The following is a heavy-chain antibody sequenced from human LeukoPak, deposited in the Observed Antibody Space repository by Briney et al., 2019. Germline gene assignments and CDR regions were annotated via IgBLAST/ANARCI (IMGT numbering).Heavy chain of an antibody. CDR2: IRYDGSSK. V-gene: IGHV3-30*02. CDR1: GFTFNSYG. D-gene: IGHD1-26*01. CDR3: AKGSGWEASYFYYYMDV. Sequence: GGSLSLSCAASGFTFNSYGIHWVRQAPGKGLEGVAFIRYDGSSKYYVDSVKGRFTISRDNSKNTLYLQMNSLRAEDTAVYFCAKGSGWEASYFYYYMDVWGKGTTVTISS. J-gene: IGHJ6*03.